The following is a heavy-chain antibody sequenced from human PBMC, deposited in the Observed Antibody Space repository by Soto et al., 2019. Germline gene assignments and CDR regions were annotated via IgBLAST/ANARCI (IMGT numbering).Heavy chain of an antibody. J-gene: IGHJ4*02. Sequence: QVQLVESGGGVVQPGRSLRLSCAASGFTFSSYAMHWVRQAPGKGLEWVAVISYDGSNKYYADSVKGRFTISRDNSKNTLYLQMNSLRAEDTAVYYCARDVWEYSYGYCLDYWGQGTLVTVSS. CDR2: ISYDGSNK. V-gene: IGHV3-30-3*01. CDR1: GFTFSSYA. CDR3: ARDVWEYSYGYCLDY. D-gene: IGHD5-18*01.